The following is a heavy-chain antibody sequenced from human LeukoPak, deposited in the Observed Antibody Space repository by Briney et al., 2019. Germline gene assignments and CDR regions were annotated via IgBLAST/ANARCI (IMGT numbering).Heavy chain of an antibody. V-gene: IGHV3-30*03. Sequence: PGRSLRLSCAASGFTFSSYGMHWVRQAPGKGLEWVAVISYDGSNKYYADSVKSRFTISRDNSKNTLYLQMNSLRAEDTAVYYCARDLVSDYWGQGTLVTVSS. CDR3: ARDLVSDY. D-gene: IGHD2-15*01. CDR1: GFTFSSYG. CDR2: ISYDGSNK. J-gene: IGHJ4*02.